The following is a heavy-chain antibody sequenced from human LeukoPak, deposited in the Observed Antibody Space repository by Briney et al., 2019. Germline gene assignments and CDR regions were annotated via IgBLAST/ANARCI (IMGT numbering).Heavy chain of an antibody. CDR1: GGSISSSSYY. Sequence: PSETLSLTCTVSGGSISSSSYYWGWIRQPPGKGLEWIGSIYYSGSTYYNPSLKSRVTISVDTSKNQFSLKLSSVTAADTAVYYCATLDWWDSSGYYRQNYYFDYWGQGTLVTVSS. J-gene: IGHJ4*02. D-gene: IGHD3-22*01. V-gene: IGHV4-39*01. CDR2: IYYSGST. CDR3: ATLDWWDSSGYYRQNYYFDY.